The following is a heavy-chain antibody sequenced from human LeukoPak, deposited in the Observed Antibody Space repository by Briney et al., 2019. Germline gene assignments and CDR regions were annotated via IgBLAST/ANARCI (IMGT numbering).Heavy chain of an antibody. V-gene: IGHV4-4*07. J-gene: IGHJ4*02. CDR1: GGPNNSYY. CDR2: IYTSAST. CDR3: ARATRHSSYFDY. Sequence: SDTLSLTCTVSGGPNNSYYWSWIRQPPGKGLECIGSIYTSASTNYNPSLKSRVTMSVDTSKNQFSLKLSSVNAADTAVYYCARATRHSSYFDYWGQGTLVTVS. D-gene: IGHD6-6*01.